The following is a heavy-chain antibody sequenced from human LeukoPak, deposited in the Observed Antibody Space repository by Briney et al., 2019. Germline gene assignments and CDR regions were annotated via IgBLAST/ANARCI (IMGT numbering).Heavy chain of an antibody. V-gene: IGHV3-NL1*01. J-gene: IGHJ6*03. CDR2: ISDSGGST. D-gene: IGHD6-19*01. CDR1: GFTFSSYG. Sequence: GGSLRLSCAASGFTFSSYGMHWVRQAPGKGLEWVSVISDSGGSTYYADSVKGRFTISRDNSKNTLYLQMNSLRAEDTALYYCAKDFRGWYPRRRGDYYMDVWGKGTTVTVSS. CDR3: AKDFRGWYPRRRGDYYMDV.